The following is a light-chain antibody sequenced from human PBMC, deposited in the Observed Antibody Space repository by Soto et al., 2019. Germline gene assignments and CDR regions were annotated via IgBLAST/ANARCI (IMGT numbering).Light chain of an antibody. CDR3: SSYAGGNNVV. CDR2: EVS. V-gene: IGLV2-8*01. J-gene: IGLJ1*01. CDR1: STDVGGYNY. Sequence: QSALTQPPSASGSPGQSVTISCTGTSTDVGGYNYVSWYQQHPGRAPKVMIYEVSNRPSGVPDRFSGSKSGNTASLTVSGLQAEDEADYYCSSYAGGNNVVFGTGTKVTVL.